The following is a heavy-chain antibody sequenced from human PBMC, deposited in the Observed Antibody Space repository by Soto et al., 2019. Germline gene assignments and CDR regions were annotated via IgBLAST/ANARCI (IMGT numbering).Heavy chain of an antibody. D-gene: IGHD1-26*01. V-gene: IGHV1-69*04. CDR2: IIPILGIT. J-gene: IGHJ4*02. CDR1: GGTFSS. CDR3: AREGGGSYWDS. Sequence: QVQLVQSGAEVKKPGSSVKVSCKASGGTFSSISWVRQAPGQGLEWMGRIIPILGITNYAQKFQGRVAITADKSTSTAYMELSSLGSEATAVFYGAREGGGSYWDSWGQGTLVTVSS.